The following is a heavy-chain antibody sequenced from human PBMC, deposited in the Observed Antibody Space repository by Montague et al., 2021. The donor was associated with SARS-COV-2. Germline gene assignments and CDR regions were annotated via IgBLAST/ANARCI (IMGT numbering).Heavy chain of an antibody. CDR1: GFSLSTSGMC. J-gene: IGHJ6*02. D-gene: IGHD3-10*01. CDR3: ARTAGTDYTGYYYYAMDV. CDR2: IDWDDDK. V-gene: IGHV2-70*11. Sequence: ALVKPTQTLTLTCTFSGFSLSTSGMCVSWIRQPPGKALEWLARIDWDDDKYYSTSLKTRPTISKDTSKNQVVLTMTNMDPVDTATYYCARTAGTDYTGYYYYAMDVWGQGTTVTVSS.